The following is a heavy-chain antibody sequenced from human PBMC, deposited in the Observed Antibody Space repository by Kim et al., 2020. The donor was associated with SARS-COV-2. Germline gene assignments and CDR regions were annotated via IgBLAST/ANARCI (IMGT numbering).Heavy chain of an antibody. D-gene: IGHD1-1*01. Sequence: GGSLRLSCAASGFTFSSYAMHWVRQAPGKGLEWVAVISYDGSNKYYADSVKGRFTISRDNSKNTLYLQMNSLRAEDTAVYYCARVSSWQFEGTYFDYWG. V-gene: IGHV3-30*04. CDR1: GFTFSSYA. CDR3: ARVSSWQFEGTYFDY. CDR2: ISYDGSNK. J-gene: IGHJ4*01.